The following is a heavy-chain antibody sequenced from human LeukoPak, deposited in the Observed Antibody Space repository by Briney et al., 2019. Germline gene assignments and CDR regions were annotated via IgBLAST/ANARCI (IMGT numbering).Heavy chain of an antibody. D-gene: IGHD1-26*01. CDR1: GGSISSYY. CDR2: IYYSGST. J-gene: IGHJ5*02. V-gene: IGHV4-59*08. Sequence: SETLSLTCTVSGGSISSYYWSWIRQPPGKGLEWIGYIYYSGSTNYNPSLKSRVTISVDTSKNQFSLKLSSVTAADTAVYYCARMGWELSADWFDPWGQGTLVIVSS. CDR3: ARMGWELSADWFDP.